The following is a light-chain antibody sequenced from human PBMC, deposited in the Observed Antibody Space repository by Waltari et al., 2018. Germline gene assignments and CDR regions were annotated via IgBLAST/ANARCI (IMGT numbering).Light chain of an antibody. CDR3: QQYNDWPPWT. CDR2: GAS. CDR1: QSVSSN. J-gene: IGKJ1*01. V-gene: IGKV3-15*01. Sequence: EIVLTQSQATLSVSLGERATFSCRSSQSVSSNLAWYQQKPGQAPRLLIYGASTRATGIPARFSGSGSGTEFTLTISSLQSEDFAVYYCQQYNDWPPWTFGQGTKVEIK.